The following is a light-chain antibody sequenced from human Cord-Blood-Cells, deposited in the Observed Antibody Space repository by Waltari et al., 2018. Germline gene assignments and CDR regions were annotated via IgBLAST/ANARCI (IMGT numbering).Light chain of an antibody. V-gene: IGKV4-1*01. Sequence: DIVMTQSPDSLAVSLAERATINCKSSKSVLYSSNNKNYLAWYQQKPGQPPKLLIYWASTRESGVPDRFSGSGSGTDFTLTISSLQAEDVAVYYCQQYYSTPRTFGQGTKVEIK. CDR3: QQYYSTPRT. CDR1: KSVLYSSNNKNY. J-gene: IGKJ1*01. CDR2: WAS.